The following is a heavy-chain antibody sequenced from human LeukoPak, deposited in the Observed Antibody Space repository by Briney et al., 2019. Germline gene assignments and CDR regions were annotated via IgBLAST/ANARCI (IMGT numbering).Heavy chain of an antibody. CDR3: ARDSDSSGWSWIY. Sequence: GASVKVYCKASGYRFTTDKYTIHGLRQAPGHRLEWMGWINAGNGNTKYSQKFQGRVTITGDTSARTVYMEVSSLVSEDTAVYYCARDSDSSGWSWIYWGQGTLVTVSS. V-gene: IGHV1-3*01. CDR1: GYRFTTDKYT. D-gene: IGHD6-19*01. CDR2: INAGNGNT. J-gene: IGHJ4*02.